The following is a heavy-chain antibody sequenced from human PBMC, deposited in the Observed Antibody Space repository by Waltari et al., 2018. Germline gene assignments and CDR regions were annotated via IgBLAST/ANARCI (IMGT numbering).Heavy chain of an antibody. V-gene: IGHV3-21*01. CDR1: GFTFSSYS. D-gene: IGHD1-26*01. CDR3: ARDRWEPSGAWFDP. CDR2: ISSSSSYI. J-gene: IGHJ5*02. Sequence: EVQLVESGGGLVKPGGSLRLSCAASGFTFSSYSLNWVRQAPGKGLEWVSSISSSSSYIYYADSVKGRFTISRDNAKNSLYLQMNSLRAEDTAVYYCARDRWEPSGAWFDPWGQGTLVTVSS.